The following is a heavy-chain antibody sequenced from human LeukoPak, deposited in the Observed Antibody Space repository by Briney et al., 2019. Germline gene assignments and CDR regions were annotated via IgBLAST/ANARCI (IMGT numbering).Heavy chain of an antibody. Sequence: SETLSLTCAVYGGSFSGYYWSWIRQPPGKGLEWIGEINHSGSTNYNPSLKSRVTISVDTSKNQFSLKLSSVTAADTAVYYCARGRQQLVHNYWGQGTLVTVSS. J-gene: IGHJ4*02. CDR3: ARGRQQLVHNY. CDR1: GGSFSGYY. V-gene: IGHV4-34*01. CDR2: INHSGST. D-gene: IGHD6-13*01.